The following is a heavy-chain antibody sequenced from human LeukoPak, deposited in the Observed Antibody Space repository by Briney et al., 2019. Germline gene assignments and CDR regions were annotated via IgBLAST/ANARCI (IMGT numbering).Heavy chain of an antibody. J-gene: IGHJ6*02. Sequence: GRSLRLSCAASGFTFSSYAMSWVRQAPGKGLEWVSSISGSGGSTYYADFVKGRLTISRDNSKNTLYLQMNSLRAEDTAVYSCAKTHEVNYYGSGSYYMDVWGQGTTVTVSS. CDR1: GFTFSSYA. CDR2: ISGSGGST. V-gene: IGHV3-23*01. CDR3: AKTHEVNYYGSGSYYMDV. D-gene: IGHD3-10*01.